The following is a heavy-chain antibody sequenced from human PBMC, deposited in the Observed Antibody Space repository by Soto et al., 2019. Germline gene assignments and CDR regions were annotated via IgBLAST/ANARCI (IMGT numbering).Heavy chain of an antibody. J-gene: IGHJ4*02. CDR1: GFTFSNYA. CDR3: AKDGFSGSGKYYFDY. CDR2: ISDSGDST. V-gene: IGHV3-23*01. Sequence: EVHLLESGGGLVQPGGSLRLSCAASGFTFSNYAMNWVRQAPGKGLEWVSVISDSGDSTYYADSVKGRFTISRDKSKNTLYLQMNSLTAEDTAVYYCAKDGFSGSGKYYFDYWGQGTLVTVSS. D-gene: IGHD3-10*01.